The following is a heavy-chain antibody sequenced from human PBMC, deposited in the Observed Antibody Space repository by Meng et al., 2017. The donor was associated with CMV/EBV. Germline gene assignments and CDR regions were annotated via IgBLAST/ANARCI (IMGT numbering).Heavy chain of an antibody. V-gene: IGHV3-30*02. CDR3: AKVSSGSNYGMDV. CDR2: IRYDGSNK. Sequence: WIRQAPGKGLEWVAFIRYDGSNKYYADSVKGRITISRDNSKNTLYLQMNSLRAEDTGVYYCAKVSSGSNYGMDVWGQGTTVTVSS. D-gene: IGHD1-26*01. J-gene: IGHJ6*02.